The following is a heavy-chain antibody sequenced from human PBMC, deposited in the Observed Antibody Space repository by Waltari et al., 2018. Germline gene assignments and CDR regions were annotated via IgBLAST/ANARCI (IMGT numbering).Heavy chain of an antibody. J-gene: IGHJ4*02. D-gene: IGHD2-15*01. CDR3: ARHVRLGYCSGGSCPPVGYYFDY. V-gene: IGHV4-39*01. CDR2: IYYSGST. Sequence: QLQLQESGPGLVKPSETLSLTCTVSGGSISSSSYYWGWIRQPPGKGLEWFGSIYYSGSTYYNPSLKSRVTISVDTSKNQFSLKLSSVTAADTAVYYCARHVRLGYCSGGSCPPVGYYFDYWGQGTLVTVSS. CDR1: GGSISSSSYY.